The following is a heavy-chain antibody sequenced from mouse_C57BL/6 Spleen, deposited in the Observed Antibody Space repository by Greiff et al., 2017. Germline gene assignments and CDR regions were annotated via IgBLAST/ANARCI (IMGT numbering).Heavy chain of an antibody. CDR2: IYPRSGNT. Sequence: QVQLQQSGAELARPGASVKLSCKASGYTFTSYGISWVKQRTGQGLEWIGEIYPRSGNTYYNEKFKGKATLTADKSSSTAYMELRSLTSEDSAVYFWARCPYGDYDGPWFAYWGQGTLVTVSA. V-gene: IGHV1-81*01. J-gene: IGHJ3*01. CDR3: ARCPYGDYDGPWFAY. D-gene: IGHD2-4*01. CDR1: GYTFTSYG.